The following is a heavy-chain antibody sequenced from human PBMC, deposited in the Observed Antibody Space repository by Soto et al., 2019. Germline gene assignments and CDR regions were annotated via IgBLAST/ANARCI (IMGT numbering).Heavy chain of an antibody. CDR2: INPNSGGT. D-gene: IGHD3-9*01. CDR3: ARDFGYDILTGYYDKGFFDY. CDR1: GYTFTGYY. J-gene: IGHJ4*02. V-gene: IGHV1-2*02. Sequence: ASVKVSCKASGYTFTGYYMHWVRQAPGQGLEWMGWINPNSGGTNYAQKFQGRVTMTRDTSISTAYMELSRLRSDDTAVYYCARDFGYDILTGYYDKGFFDYRGQGTLVTVSS.